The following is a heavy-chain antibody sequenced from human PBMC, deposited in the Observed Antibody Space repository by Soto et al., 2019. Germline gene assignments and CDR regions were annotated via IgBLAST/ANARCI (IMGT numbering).Heavy chain of an antibody. V-gene: IGHV4-30-2*01. Sequence: SETLSLTCAVSGGSISSGGYSWSWIRQPPGKGLEWIGYIYHSGSTYYNPSLKSRVTISVDRSKNQFYLKLSSVTAADTAVYSCARGGSSGYSAYYFDDWGQGTRVTVSS. D-gene: IGHD3-22*01. CDR3: ARGGSSGYSAYYFDD. CDR2: IYHSGST. J-gene: IGHJ4*02. CDR1: GGSISSGGYS.